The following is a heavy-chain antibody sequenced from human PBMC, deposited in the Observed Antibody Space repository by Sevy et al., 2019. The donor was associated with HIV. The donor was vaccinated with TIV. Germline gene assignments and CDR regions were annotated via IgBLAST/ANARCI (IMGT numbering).Heavy chain of an antibody. D-gene: IGHD3-10*01. CDR1: GYTFTGYY. Sequence: ASAKVSCKASGYTFTGYYMHWVRQAPGQGLEWMGRINPNSGGTNYAQKFQGRVTMTRDTSISTAYMELSRLRSDDTAVYYCARGRLWFSDYYFDYWGQGTLVTVSS. CDR2: INPNSGGT. J-gene: IGHJ4*02. CDR3: ARGRLWFSDYYFDY. V-gene: IGHV1-2*06.